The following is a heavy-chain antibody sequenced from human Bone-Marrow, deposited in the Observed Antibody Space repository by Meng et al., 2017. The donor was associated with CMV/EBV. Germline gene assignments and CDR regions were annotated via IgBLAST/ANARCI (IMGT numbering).Heavy chain of an antibody. CDR1: GGSISGHY. CDR3: AQLDPNDGFDP. Sequence: SETLSLTCTVSGGSISGHYWSWIRQPPGKGLEWIGYIYYSGSTNYNPSLKSRVSISVDTSKNQFSLKLSSVTAADTAVYYCAQLDPNDGFDPWGQGTLVTVSS. V-gene: IGHV4-59*11. J-gene: IGHJ5*02. D-gene: IGHD1-1*01. CDR2: IYYSGST.